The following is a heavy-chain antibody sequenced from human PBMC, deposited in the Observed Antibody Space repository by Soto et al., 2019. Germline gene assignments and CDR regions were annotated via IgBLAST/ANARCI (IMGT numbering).Heavy chain of an antibody. Sequence: GGSLRLSCAASGFTFNNYAMGWVRQVPGKGLEWVSAITGSGSDTYYLDSVKGRFTISRDNSKNTLFLQVNSLRAEDTAIYYCAKLGSSAWSPHYYFDYWGQGTLVTVSS. J-gene: IGHJ4*02. CDR2: ITGSGSDT. CDR1: GFTFNNYA. V-gene: IGHV3-23*01. CDR3: AKLGSSAWSPHYYFDY. D-gene: IGHD3-10*01.